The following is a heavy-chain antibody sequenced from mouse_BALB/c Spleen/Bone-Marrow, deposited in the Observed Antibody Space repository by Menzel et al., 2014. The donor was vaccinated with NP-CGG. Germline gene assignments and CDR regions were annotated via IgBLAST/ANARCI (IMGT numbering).Heavy chain of an antibody. CDR3: TRTGTGYFDY. J-gene: IGHJ2*01. Sequence: DVMLVESGGGLVQPGESMKLSCVVSGFTFSHYWMNWVRQSPEKGLEWVAEIRLKSNNYATHYAESVKGRFTISRDDSKSSVYLQMNNLRAEDTGIYYCTRTGTGYFDYWGQGTTLTVSS. CDR1: GFTFSHYW. D-gene: IGHD4-1*01. V-gene: IGHV6-6*02. CDR2: IRLKSNNYAT.